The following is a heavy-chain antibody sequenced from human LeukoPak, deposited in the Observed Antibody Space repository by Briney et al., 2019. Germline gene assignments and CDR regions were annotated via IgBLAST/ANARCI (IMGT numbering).Heavy chain of an antibody. Sequence: GGSLRLSCAASGFTFSNFAMSWVRQAPEKGLEWVSGISGSGSGTYYADSVKGRFTISRDNSKSTLYLQMNSLSAEDTALYYCAKGTGTFFYTMDVWGQGTTVTVSS. CDR2: ISGSGSGT. CDR1: GFTFSNFA. V-gene: IGHV3-23*01. D-gene: IGHD4-17*01. CDR3: AKGTGTFFYTMDV. J-gene: IGHJ6*02.